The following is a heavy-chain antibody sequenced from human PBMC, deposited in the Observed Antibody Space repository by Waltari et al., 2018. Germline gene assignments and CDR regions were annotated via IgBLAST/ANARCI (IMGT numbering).Heavy chain of an antibody. D-gene: IGHD1-26*01. CDR1: GFSFITYS. CDR3: VRDGSGASFTFNY. Sequence: QVQLVQSGAEMKTPGASVKVSCKASGFSFITYSFTWVRQAPGQGLEWMGWITGDHGKTTYAQKCQGRLTMTTDTSTSTAYMELRSLRSDDTAVYYCVRDGSGASFTFNYWGQGTLVTVSS. J-gene: IGHJ4*02. V-gene: IGHV1-18*01. CDR2: ITGDHGKT.